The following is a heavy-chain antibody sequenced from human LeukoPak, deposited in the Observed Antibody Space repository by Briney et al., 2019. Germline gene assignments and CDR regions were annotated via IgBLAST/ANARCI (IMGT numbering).Heavy chain of an antibody. D-gene: IGHD3-22*01. CDR3: ARSLYSYDNSGRLDY. CDR1: GGSIGSSRFY. J-gene: IGHJ4*02. Sequence: KPSETLSLTCTVTGGSIGSSRFYWGWLRQPPGKGLEWTGSIDYSGKTFYNPSLKSRITISVDTSKNQFSLNLRSVTAADAAVYYCARSLYSYDNSGRLDYWGQGTLVTVSS. CDR2: IDYSGKT. V-gene: IGHV4-39*07.